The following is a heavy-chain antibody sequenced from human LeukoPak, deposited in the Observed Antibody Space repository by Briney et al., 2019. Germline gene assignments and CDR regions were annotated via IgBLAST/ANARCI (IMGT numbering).Heavy chain of an antibody. J-gene: IGHJ4*02. V-gene: IGHV5-51*01. D-gene: IGHD2-15*01. CDR2: IYPGDSDT. CDR3: ARGRYCSGGSCYFDY. CDR1: GYSFTSYW. Sequence: GESLKISCAGSGYSFTSYWIGWVRRMAGKRLEWVGIIYPGDSDTRYSPSFQGQVTISADKSISTAYLQWSSLKASDTAMYYCARGRYCSGGSCYFDYWGQGTLVTVSS.